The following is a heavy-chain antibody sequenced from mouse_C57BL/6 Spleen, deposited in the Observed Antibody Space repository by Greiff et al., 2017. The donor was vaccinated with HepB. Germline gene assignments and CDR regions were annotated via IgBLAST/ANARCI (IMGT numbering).Heavy chain of an antibody. J-gene: IGHJ1*03. V-gene: IGHV5-9*01. CDR2: ISGGGGNT. CDR3: ARGRGYWYFDV. CDR1: GFTFSSYT. Sequence: EVQRVESGGGLVKPGGSLKLSCAASGFTFSSYTMSWVRQTPEKRLEWVATISGGGGNTYYPDSVKGRFTISRDNAKNTLYLQMSSLRSEDTALYYCARGRGYWYFDVWGTGTTVTVSS.